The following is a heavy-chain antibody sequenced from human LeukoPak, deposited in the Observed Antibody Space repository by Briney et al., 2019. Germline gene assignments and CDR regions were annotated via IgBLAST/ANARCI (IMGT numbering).Heavy chain of an antibody. V-gene: IGHV3-20*04. CDR1: GFTFGDYG. J-gene: IGHJ4*02. CDR2: ITGNGGSV. Sequence: GGSLRLSCAASGFTFGDYGMSWVRQVPGKGLEWVSGITGNGGSVGYADSVKGRFTISRDNAENSLYLQVNSLRAEDTAVYYCARDPPVTIFGVVTTLPWGQGTLVTVSS. CDR3: ARDPPVTIFGVVTTLP. D-gene: IGHD3-3*01.